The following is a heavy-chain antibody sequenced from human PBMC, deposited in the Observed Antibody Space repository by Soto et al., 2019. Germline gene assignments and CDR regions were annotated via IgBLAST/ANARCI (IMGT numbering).Heavy chain of an antibody. CDR1: GGSFSGYY. Sequence: SETLSLTCAVYGGSFSGYYWSWIRQPPGKGLEWIGEINHSGSTNYNPSLKSRVTISVDTSKNQFSLKLSSVTAADTAVYYCARGYGGNSGTFDYWGQGTLVTVSS. CDR3: ARGYGGNSGTFDY. D-gene: IGHD2-21*02. CDR2: INHSGST. J-gene: IGHJ4*02. V-gene: IGHV4-34*01.